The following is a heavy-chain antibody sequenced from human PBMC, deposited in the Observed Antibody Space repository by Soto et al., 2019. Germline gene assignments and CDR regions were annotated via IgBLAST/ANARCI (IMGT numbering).Heavy chain of an antibody. V-gene: IGHV4-34*01. Sequence: SETLSLTCAVYGGSFSGYYWSWIRQPPGKGLEWIGEINHSGSTNYNPSLKSRVTISVDTSKNQFSLKLSSVTAADTAVYYCARGRVSPIFGVVIMAPPKGYYMDVWGKGTTVTVSS. J-gene: IGHJ6*03. CDR3: ARGRVSPIFGVVIMAPPKGYYMDV. CDR2: INHSGST. D-gene: IGHD3-3*01. CDR1: GGSFSGYY.